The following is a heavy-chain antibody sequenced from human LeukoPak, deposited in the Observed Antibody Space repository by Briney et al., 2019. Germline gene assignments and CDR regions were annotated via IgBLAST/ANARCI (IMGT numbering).Heavy chain of an antibody. CDR1: GYTFTSYY. D-gene: IGHD2-2*01. V-gene: IGHV1-46*03. CDR2: INPSGGST. J-gene: IGHJ4*02. CDR3: ARGRCSSTSCYLLDY. Sequence: ASVKVSCKASGYTFTSYYMHWVRQAPGQGLEWMGIINPSGGSTSYAQKFQGRVTMTRGTSTSTVYMELSSLRSEDTAVYYCARGRCSSTSCYLLDYWGQGTLLTVSS.